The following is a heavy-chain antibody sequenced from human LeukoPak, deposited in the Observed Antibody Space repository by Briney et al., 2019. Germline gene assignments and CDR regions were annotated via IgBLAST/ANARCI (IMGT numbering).Heavy chain of an antibody. CDR1: GGSISSYY. V-gene: IGHV4-59*12. J-gene: IGHJ4*02. Sequence: SETLSLTCTVSGGSISSYYWSWIRQPPGKGLEWIGCIYYSGSTNYNPSPKSRVTISVDTSKNQFSLKLSSVTAADTAVYYCAREGGDYFDYWGQGTLVTVSS. CDR3: AREGGDYFDY. CDR2: IYYSGST. D-gene: IGHD3-16*01.